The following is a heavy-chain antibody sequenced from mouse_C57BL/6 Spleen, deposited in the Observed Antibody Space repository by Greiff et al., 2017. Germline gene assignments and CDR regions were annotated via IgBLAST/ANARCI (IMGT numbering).Heavy chain of an antibody. Sequence: QVQLQQPGAELVMPGASVKLSCKASGYTFTSYWMHWVKQRPGQGLEWIGEIDPSDSYTNYNQKFKGKSTLTVDKSSSTAYMQLSSLTSEDSAVYYCARRGEPAWFAYWGQGTLVTVSA. V-gene: IGHV1-69*01. CDR1: GYTFTSYW. CDR2: IDPSDSYT. D-gene: IGHD2-13*01. J-gene: IGHJ3*01. CDR3: ARRGEPAWFAY.